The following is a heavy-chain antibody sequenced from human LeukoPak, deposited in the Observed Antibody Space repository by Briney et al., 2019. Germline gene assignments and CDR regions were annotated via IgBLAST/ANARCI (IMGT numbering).Heavy chain of an antibody. Sequence: PGGSLRLSCAASGFTFSNYAMSWVRQAPGKGLEWVSVIYSGGSTYYADSVKGRFTISRDNSKNTLYLQMNSLRAEDTAVYYCARDRSWAYGSGKFFDYWGQGTLVTVSS. J-gene: IGHJ4*02. CDR3: ARDRSWAYGSGKFFDY. V-gene: IGHV3-66*01. CDR1: GFTFSNYA. CDR2: IYSGGST. D-gene: IGHD3-10*01.